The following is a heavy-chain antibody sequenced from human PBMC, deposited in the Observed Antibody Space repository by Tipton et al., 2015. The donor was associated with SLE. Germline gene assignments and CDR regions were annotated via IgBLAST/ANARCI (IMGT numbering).Heavy chain of an antibody. J-gene: IGHJ4*02. D-gene: IGHD4-17*01. CDR1: GDSISSGDYY. CDR2: VHSSGNT. V-gene: IGHV4-61*09. Sequence: TLSLTCTVSGDSISSGDYYWSFIRQSAGKGLEWLGHVHSSGNTDYNPSLKSRVTISVDTSKNQFSLRLSSVTAADTALYYCASQATVTPKWGQGTLVTVSS. CDR3: ASQATVTPK.